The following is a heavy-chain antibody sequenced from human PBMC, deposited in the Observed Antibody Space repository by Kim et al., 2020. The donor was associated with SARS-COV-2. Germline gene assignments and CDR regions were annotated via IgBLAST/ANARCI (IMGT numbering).Heavy chain of an antibody. D-gene: IGHD2-21*02. CDR2: IWYDGSNK. CDR3: ARDPHIVVVTAKLQKYGMDV. V-gene: IGHV3-33*01. J-gene: IGHJ6*02. Sequence: GGSLRLSCAASGFTFSSYGMHWVRQAPGKGLEWVAVIWYDGSNKYYADSVKGRFTISRDNSKNTLYLQMNSLRAEDTAVYYCARDPHIVVVTAKLQKYGMDVWGQGTTVTVSS. CDR1: GFTFSSYG.